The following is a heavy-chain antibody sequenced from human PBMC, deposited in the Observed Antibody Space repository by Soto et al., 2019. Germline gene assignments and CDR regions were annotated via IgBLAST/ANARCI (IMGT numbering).Heavy chain of an antibody. CDR3: ARGGEYSSSWYGPYYYYGMDV. CDR1: GGSFSGYY. D-gene: IGHD6-13*01. Sequence: KTSETLSLTCAVYGGSFSGYYWSWIRQPPGKGLEWIGEINHSGSTNYNPSLKSRVTISVDTSKNQFSLKLSSVTAADTAVYYCARGGEYSSSWYGPYYYYGMDVWGQGTTVTVSS. V-gene: IGHV4-34*01. CDR2: INHSGST. J-gene: IGHJ6*02.